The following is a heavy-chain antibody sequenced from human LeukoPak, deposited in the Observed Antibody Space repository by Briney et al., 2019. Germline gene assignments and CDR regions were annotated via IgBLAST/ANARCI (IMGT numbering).Heavy chain of an antibody. D-gene: IGHD6-19*01. CDR2: IKQDGSEK. Sequence: GGSLRLPCAASGLTFSRYWMSWIRQAPGKGLEWVANIKQDGSEKYYVDSVKGRFTISRDNAKNSLSLQMNSLRAEDTAVYYCASVSITVAERDYMDVWGKGTTVTVSS. CDR3: ASVSITVAERDYMDV. V-gene: IGHV3-7*01. CDR1: GLTFSRYW. J-gene: IGHJ6*03.